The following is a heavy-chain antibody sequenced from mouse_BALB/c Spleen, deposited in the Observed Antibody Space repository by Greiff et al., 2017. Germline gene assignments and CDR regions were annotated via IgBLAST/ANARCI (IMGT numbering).Heavy chain of an antibody. Sequence: VQLQQSGPELVKPGASVKISCKTSGYTFTDYTMHWVKQSPGKGLEWIGGINPNNGGTSYNQKFKGKTTLTVDKSSSTAYMELRSLTSEDSAVYYCTRWRDYYGSSPCWYFDDWGAGTTVTVSS. J-gene: IGHJ1*01. CDR2: INPNNGGT. V-gene: IGHV1-18*01. CDR1: GYTFTDYT. D-gene: IGHD1-1*01. CDR3: TRWRDYYGSSPCWYFDD.